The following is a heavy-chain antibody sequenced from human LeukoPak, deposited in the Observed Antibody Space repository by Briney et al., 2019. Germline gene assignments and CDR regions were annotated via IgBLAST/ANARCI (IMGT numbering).Heavy chain of an antibody. CDR1: GFTFSTYG. Sequence: GGSLRLSCAASGFTFSTYGMHWVRQAPGKGLEWVAVISYDGSNKYYADSVKGRFTISRDNSKNTLYLQMNSLRAEDTAVYYCAKGLGAPMYYYDSSGSTGFDYWGEGTLVTVSS. V-gene: IGHV3-30*18. J-gene: IGHJ4*02. CDR3: AKGLGAPMYYYDSSGSTGFDY. CDR2: ISYDGSNK. D-gene: IGHD3-22*01.